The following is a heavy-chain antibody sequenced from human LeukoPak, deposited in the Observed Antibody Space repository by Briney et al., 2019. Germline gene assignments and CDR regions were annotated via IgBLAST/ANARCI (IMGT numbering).Heavy chain of an antibody. CDR2: IIPMFGTT. V-gene: IGHV1-69*01. D-gene: IGHD2-8*01. Sequence: SVKVSCKASGGTFSGYAISWVRQAPGQGLEWMGGIIPMFGTTNYAQKFQDRVTSIADESTSTAYMELSSLRSDDTAVYYCARGRPYCTNGVCHPAIQYYYGMDVWGQGTTVTVSS. CDR3: ARGRPYCTNGVCHPAIQYYYGMDV. CDR1: GGTFSGYA. J-gene: IGHJ6*02.